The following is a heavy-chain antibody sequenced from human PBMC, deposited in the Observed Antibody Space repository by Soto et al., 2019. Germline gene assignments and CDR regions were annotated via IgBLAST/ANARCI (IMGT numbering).Heavy chain of an antibody. J-gene: IGHJ4*02. Sequence: GASVKVSCKASGGTFSSYTISWVRQAPGQGLEWMGRITPILGIANYAQKFQGRVTITADKSTSTAYMELSSLRSEDTAVYYCASGLLTRNEDKDYYFDYWGQGTLVTVSS. CDR3: ASGLLTRNEDKDYYFDY. V-gene: IGHV1-69*02. CDR1: GGTFSSYT. D-gene: IGHD2-15*01. CDR2: ITPILGIA.